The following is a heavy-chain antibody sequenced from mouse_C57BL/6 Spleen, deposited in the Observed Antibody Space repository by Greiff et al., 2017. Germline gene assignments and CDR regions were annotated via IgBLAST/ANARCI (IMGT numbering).Heavy chain of an antibody. Sequence: QVQLQQSGAELARPGASVKMSCKASGYTFTSYTMHWVKQRPGQGLEWIGYINPSSGYTKYNQKFKDKDTLTADKSSSTAYMQLSSLTSEDSAVYYCARVDGYYSWFAYWGQGTLVTVSA. J-gene: IGHJ3*01. CDR2: INPSSGYT. V-gene: IGHV1-4*01. CDR1: GYTFTSYT. D-gene: IGHD2-3*01. CDR3: ARVDGYYSWFAY.